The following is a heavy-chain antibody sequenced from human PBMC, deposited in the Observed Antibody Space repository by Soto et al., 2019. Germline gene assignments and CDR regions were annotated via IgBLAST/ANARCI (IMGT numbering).Heavy chain of an antibody. D-gene: IGHD3-9*01. CDR3: AKDPMPYYDILTGQSFFDY. V-gene: IGHV3-23*01. Sequence: LRLSCAASGFTFRSYAMSWVRQAPGKGLEWVSAISGSGGSTYYADSVKGRFTISRDNSKNTLYLQMNSLRAEDTAVYYCAKDPMPYYDILTGQSFFDYWGQGTLVTVSS. CDR1: GFTFRSYA. CDR2: ISGSGGST. J-gene: IGHJ4*02.